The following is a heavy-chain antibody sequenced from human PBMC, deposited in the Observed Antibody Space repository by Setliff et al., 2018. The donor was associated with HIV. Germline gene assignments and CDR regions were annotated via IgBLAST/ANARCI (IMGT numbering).Heavy chain of an antibody. J-gene: IGHJ1*01. Sequence: SETLSLTCAVYGASFSDYYWSWIRQPPGKGLGWIGEIFHSGSTTYNPSIKSRVTISVDMSKNQFSLNLSSVTAADTAVYFCARDPYCSGDGCFRYYQHWGRGTLVTVSS. CDR1: GASFSDYY. CDR3: ARDPYCSGDGCFRYYQH. D-gene: IGHD2-15*01. CDR2: IFHSGST. V-gene: IGHV4-34*12.